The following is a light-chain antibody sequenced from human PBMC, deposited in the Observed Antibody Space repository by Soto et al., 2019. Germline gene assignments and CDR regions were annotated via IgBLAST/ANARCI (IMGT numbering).Light chain of an antibody. Sequence: EIVLTQSPATLSLSPGERATLSCRASQSVSSYLAWYQQKPGQAPRLLIYDASNRATGIPARFSGSGSGTDFTLTISSLEPEDFAVYYCQQRSNCLGTFVQGTKVEIK. CDR2: DAS. CDR3: QQRSNCLGT. CDR1: QSVSSY. J-gene: IGKJ1*01. V-gene: IGKV3-11*01.